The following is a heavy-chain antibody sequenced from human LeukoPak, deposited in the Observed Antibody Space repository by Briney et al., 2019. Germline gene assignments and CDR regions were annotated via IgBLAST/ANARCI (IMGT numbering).Heavy chain of an antibody. J-gene: IGHJ4*02. D-gene: IGHD3-22*01. V-gene: IGHV4-59*08. CDR3: ANYDSSGYSTGFDY. CDR1: GGSISSYY. CDR2: IYYTGST. Sequence: SETLSLTCTVSGGSISSYYWGWIRQPPGKGLEWIGYIYYTGSTNSNPSLKSRVTMSVDTSKNQFSLKLSSVTAADTAVYYCANYDSSGYSTGFDYWGQGTLVTVSS.